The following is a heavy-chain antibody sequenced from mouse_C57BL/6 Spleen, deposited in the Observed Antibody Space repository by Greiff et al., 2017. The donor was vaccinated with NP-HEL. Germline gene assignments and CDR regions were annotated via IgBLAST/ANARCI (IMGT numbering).Heavy chain of an antibody. CDR2: ISSGGSYT. D-gene: IGHD2-1*01. CDR3: ARPIYGNFYFDY. J-gene: IGHJ2*01. Sequence: EVKLMESGGDLVKPGGSLKLSCAASGFTFSSYGMSWVRQTPDKRLEWVATISSGGSYTYYPDSVKGRFTISRDNAKNTPYLQMSSLKSEDTAMYYCARPIYGNFYFDYWGQGTTLTVSS. V-gene: IGHV5-6*01. CDR1: GFTFSSYG.